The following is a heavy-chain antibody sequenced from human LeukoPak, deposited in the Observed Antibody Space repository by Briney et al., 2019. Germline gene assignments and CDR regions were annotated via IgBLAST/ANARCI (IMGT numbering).Heavy chain of an antibody. Sequence: GASVKVSCKASGGTFSSYAISWVRQAPGQGLEWMGGIIPIFGTANYAQKFQGRVTITADESTSTAYMELSSLRSEDTAVYYCARVYYSNSYDYWYFDLWGRGTLVTVSS. J-gene: IGHJ2*01. CDR2: IIPIFGTA. V-gene: IGHV1-69*13. CDR3: ARVYYSNSYDYWYFDL. D-gene: IGHD6-13*01. CDR1: GGTFSSYA.